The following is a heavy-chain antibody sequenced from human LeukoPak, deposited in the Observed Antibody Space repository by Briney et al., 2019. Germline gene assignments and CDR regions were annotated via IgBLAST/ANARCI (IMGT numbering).Heavy chain of an antibody. CDR1: EYTFTGYD. D-gene: IGHD3-10*01. Sequence: SSVKVSCKASEYTFTGYDINWVRQATGQGLEWMGWMNPNSGNTGYARKFQDRVTMTRNTSISTAYMELSSLRSEDTAVYYCARGRRDSRQFDYWGQGTLVTVSS. CDR2: MNPNSGNT. J-gene: IGHJ4*02. CDR3: ARGRRDSRQFDY. V-gene: IGHV1-8*01.